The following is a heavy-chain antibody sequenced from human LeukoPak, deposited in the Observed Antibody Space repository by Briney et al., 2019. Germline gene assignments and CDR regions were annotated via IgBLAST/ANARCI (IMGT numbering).Heavy chain of an antibody. D-gene: IGHD4-17*01. J-gene: IGHJ4*02. Sequence: GGSLRLSCAASGFTFSNYNMNWVRQAPGKGLEWVSYISSSSTTIYYADSVKGRFTISRDNAKNSLYLQMNSLRAEDTAVYYCASRSGSDYGDYGEYWGQGTLVTVSS. CDR3: ASRSGSDYGDYGEY. CDR1: GFTFSNYN. V-gene: IGHV3-48*01. CDR2: ISSSSTTI.